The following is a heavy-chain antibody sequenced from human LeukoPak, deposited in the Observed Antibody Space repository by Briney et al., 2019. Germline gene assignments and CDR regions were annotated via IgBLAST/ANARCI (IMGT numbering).Heavy chain of an antibody. V-gene: IGHV3-7*04. J-gene: IGHJ3*02. D-gene: IGHD1-26*01. CDR3: ARHWEGVESDAFDI. CDR1: GFTFEIYW. Sequence: GGSLRLSCAASGFTFEIYWMSWVRQAPGKGLEWVANIRKDGSEKNYVDSVKGRFTISRDNAKNSLYLQMNNLRADDTALYYCARHWEGVESDAFDIWGQGTMVTVSS. CDR2: IRKDGSEK.